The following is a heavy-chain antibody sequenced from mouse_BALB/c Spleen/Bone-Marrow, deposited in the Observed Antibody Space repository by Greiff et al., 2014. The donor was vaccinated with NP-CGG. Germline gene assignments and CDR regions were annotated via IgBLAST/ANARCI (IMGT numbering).Heavy chain of an antibody. J-gene: IGHJ3*01. D-gene: IGHD3-1*01. CDR1: GFTLSSFG. CDR2: ISSGSSTI. Sequence: EVKVVESGGGLVQPGGSRKLSCAASGFTLSSFGMHWVRQAPEKGLEWVAYISSGSSTIYYADTVRGRFTISRDNPKNTLFLQMTSLRSEDTAMYYCARGAARATWFAYWGQGTLVTVSA. CDR3: ARGAARATWFAY. V-gene: IGHV5-17*02.